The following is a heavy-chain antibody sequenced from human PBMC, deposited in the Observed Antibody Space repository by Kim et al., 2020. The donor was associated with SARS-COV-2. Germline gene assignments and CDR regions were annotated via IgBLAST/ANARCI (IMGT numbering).Heavy chain of an antibody. V-gene: IGHV3-30*04. CDR1: GFTFSSYA. J-gene: IGHJ4*02. Sequence: GGSLRLSCAASGFTFSSYAMHWVRQAPGKGLEWVAVISYDGRNKYYADSVKGRFTISSDNSKNKLYLQMNRLRAEDTAVYYCARGGYSGYDYDSSGYYSCDYWGQGTLVTVSS. CDR2: ISYDGRNK. CDR3: ARGGYSGYDYDSSGYYSCDY. D-gene: IGHD3-22*01.